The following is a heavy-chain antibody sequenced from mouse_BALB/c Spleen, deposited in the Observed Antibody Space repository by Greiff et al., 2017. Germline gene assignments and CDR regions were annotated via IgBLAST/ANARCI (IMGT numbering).Heavy chain of an antibody. Sequence: QVQLQQSGAELVRPGSSVKISCKASGYAFSSYWMNWVKQRPGQGLEWIGQIYPGDGDTNYNGKFKGKATLTADKSSSTAYMQLSSLTSEDSAVYFCARQDNYDGFAYWGQGTLVTVSA. CDR2: IYPGDGDT. J-gene: IGHJ3*01. V-gene: IGHV1-80*01. CDR1: GYAFSSYW. CDR3: ARQDNYDGFAY. D-gene: IGHD2-12*01.